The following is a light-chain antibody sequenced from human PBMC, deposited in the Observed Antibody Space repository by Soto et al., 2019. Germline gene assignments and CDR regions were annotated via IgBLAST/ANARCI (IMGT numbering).Light chain of an antibody. Sequence: EIVLTQSPGTLSLSPGDTATLSCRASQSISSSYLAWYQQKPGPAHRLLIYGASTRATGIPDRFSGSGSGTDVTLTINSLEPEDFAVYYCLQYGSSPWTFGQGTRVEIK. CDR2: GAS. CDR1: QSISSSY. J-gene: IGKJ1*01. CDR3: LQYGSSPWT. V-gene: IGKV3-20*01.